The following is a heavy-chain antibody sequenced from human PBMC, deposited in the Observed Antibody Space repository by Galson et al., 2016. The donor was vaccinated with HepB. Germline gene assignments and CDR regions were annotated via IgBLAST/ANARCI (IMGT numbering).Heavy chain of an antibody. CDR3: AKDRNYILQYYFGMDV. J-gene: IGHJ6*02. CDR2: IIPIFGTA. CDR1: GYNFMMYG. Sequence: SVKVSCKASGYNFMMYGITWVRQAPGQGLEWMGGIIPIFGTANYAQKFQGRVTITADESTNIAYMELRSLTSEDTAVYYCAKDRNYILQYYFGMDVWGQGTTVTVSS. V-gene: IGHV1-69*13. D-gene: IGHD3-10*01.